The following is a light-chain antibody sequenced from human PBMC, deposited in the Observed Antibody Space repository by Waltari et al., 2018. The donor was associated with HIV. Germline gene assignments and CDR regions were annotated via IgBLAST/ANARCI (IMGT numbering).Light chain of an antibody. J-gene: IGLJ2*01. CDR3: QSAGSSGTSVI. V-gene: IGLV3-25*03. Sequence: SSDLTQARSVSVSPGQTASITCSGHELANQYVTWYREKAGQAPVLVIHRDNERPLGIPERISGSKSGILATLTISGVLAEDEADYFCQSAGSSGTSVIFGGGTTLTVL. CDR2: RDN. CDR1: ELANQY.